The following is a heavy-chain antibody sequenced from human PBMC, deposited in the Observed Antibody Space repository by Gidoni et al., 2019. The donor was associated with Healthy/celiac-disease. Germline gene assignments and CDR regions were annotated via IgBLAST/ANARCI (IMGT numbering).Heavy chain of an antibody. CDR2: ISSSGSTI. V-gene: IGHV3-48*03. CDR1: GFTFSSYE. Sequence: EVQLVESGGGLVQPGGSLRLSCAASGFTFSSYEMNWVRQAPGKGLEWVSYISSSGSTIYYADSVKGRFTISRDNAKNSLYLQMNSLRAEDTAVYYCARDSMGGSGWGYYYYGLDVWGQGTTVTVSS. D-gene: IGHD6-19*01. CDR3: ARDSMGGSGWGYYYYGLDV. J-gene: IGHJ6*02.